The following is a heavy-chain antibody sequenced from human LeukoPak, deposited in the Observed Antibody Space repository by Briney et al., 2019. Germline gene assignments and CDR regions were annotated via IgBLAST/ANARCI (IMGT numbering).Heavy chain of an antibody. CDR1: GYTFTTYD. CDR2: MNPNSGNT. Sequence: GASVTVSCKASGYTFTTYDINWVRQAPGQGLEWMGWMNPNSGNTDYARKLQGRVTMTRNTSITTAFMELNNLRSEDTAVYYCARGPPEHPQGYWGQGTLVTGSS. CDR3: ARGPPEHPQGY. D-gene: IGHD1-14*01. V-gene: IGHV1-8*01. J-gene: IGHJ4*02.